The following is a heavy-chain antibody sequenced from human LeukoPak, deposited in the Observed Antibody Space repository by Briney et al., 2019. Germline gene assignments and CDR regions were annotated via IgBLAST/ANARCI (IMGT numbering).Heavy chain of an antibody. CDR2: IYTTGST. D-gene: IGHD5-12*01. J-gene: IGHJ4*02. V-gene: IGHV4-4*07. CDR3: ARGDTVATGLYDY. CDR1: GGSISSYY. Sequence: SETLSLTCTVSGGSISSYYWSWIRQPAGKGLEWIGRIYTTGSTNYNPSLKSRVTISIDKSKNQFSLKLSSVTAADMAVYYCARGDTVATGLYDYWGQGTLVTVSS.